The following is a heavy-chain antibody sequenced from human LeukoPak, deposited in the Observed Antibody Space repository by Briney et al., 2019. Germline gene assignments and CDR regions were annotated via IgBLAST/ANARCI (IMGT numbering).Heavy chain of an antibody. Sequence: GESRKISCKGSGYSSTSYWIGWVRQMPGKGLEWMGIIYPGDSDTRYSPSFQGQVTISADKSISTAYLQWSSLKASDTAMYYCARLLRITMVRGHYGMDVWGKGTTVTVSS. D-gene: IGHD3-10*01. V-gene: IGHV5-51*01. J-gene: IGHJ6*04. CDR1: GYSSTSYW. CDR2: IYPGDSDT. CDR3: ARLLRITMVRGHYGMDV.